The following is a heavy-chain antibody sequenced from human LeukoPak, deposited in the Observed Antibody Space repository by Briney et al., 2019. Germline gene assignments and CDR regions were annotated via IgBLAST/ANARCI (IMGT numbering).Heavy chain of an antibody. CDR1: GYTFTTYA. CDR2: INTNTGNP. D-gene: IGHD3-22*01. Sequence: GASVKVSCKASGYTFTTYAMNWVRQAPGQGLEWMGWINTNTGNPTYAQGFTGRFVFSLDTSVSTAYLQISSLKAEDTAVYYCARGYRGYDDHAFDIWGQGTIVTVSS. V-gene: IGHV7-4-1*02. CDR3: ARGYRGYDDHAFDI. J-gene: IGHJ3*02.